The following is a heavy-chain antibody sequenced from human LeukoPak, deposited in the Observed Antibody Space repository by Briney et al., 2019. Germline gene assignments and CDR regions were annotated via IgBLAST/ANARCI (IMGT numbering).Heavy chain of an antibody. CDR2: ISSSGSTI. CDR3: ARDEEGGGSDWFDP. V-gene: IGHV3-11*01. CDR1: GFTFSDYY. Sequence: GGSLRLSCAASGFTFSDYYMSWIRQAPGKGLEWVSYISSSGSTIYYADSVKGRFTISRDNAKNSLYLQMSSLRAEDTAVYYCARDEEGGGSDWFDPWGQGTLVTVSS. D-gene: IGHD2-15*01. J-gene: IGHJ5*02.